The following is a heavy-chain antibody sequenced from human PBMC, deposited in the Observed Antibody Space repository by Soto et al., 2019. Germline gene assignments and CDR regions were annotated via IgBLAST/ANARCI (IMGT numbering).Heavy chain of an antibody. CDR2: IYYSGST. D-gene: IGHD2-15*01. Sequence: PSETLSLTCTVSGGSISSGDYYWSWIRQPPGKGLEWIGYIYYSGSTYYNPSLKSRVTISVDTSKNQFYLKVSSVTAADTAVYYCARGNTPLDYWGQGTLVTVSS. CDR3: ARGNTPLDY. V-gene: IGHV4-30-4*01. J-gene: IGHJ4*02. CDR1: GGSISSGDYY.